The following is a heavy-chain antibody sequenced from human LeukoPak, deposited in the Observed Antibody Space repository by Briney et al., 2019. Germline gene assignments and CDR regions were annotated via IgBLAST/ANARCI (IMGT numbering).Heavy chain of an antibody. V-gene: IGHV3-30-3*01. J-gene: IGHJ6*03. CDR3: ANPRVGATTHMDV. CDR1: GFTFSSYA. Sequence: GGSLRLSCAVSGFTFSSYAMHWVRQAPGKGLEWVAVISYDGTNKYYADSVKGRFTISRDNSKNTLYLQMNSLRAEDTAVYYCANPRVGATTHMDVWGKGTTVTVSS. D-gene: IGHD1-26*01. CDR2: ISYDGTNK.